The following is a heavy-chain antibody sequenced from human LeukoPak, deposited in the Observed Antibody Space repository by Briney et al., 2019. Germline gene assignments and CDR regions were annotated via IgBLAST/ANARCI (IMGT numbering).Heavy chain of an antibody. Sequence: SETLSLTCTVSGGSISTYYWSWIRQPPGKGLEWIGYIYYSGSTHYNPSLKSRVTISVDTSKNQFSLKLTSVTAADTAVYYCARIGGNDYWGQGTLVTVSS. CDR3: ARIGGNDY. CDR1: GGSISTYY. D-gene: IGHD4-23*01. V-gene: IGHV4-59*08. CDR2: IYYSGST. J-gene: IGHJ4*02.